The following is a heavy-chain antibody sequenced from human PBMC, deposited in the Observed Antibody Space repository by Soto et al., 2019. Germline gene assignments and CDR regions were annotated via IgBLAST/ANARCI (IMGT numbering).Heavy chain of an antibody. CDR1: GYTFTGYY. D-gene: IGHD2-2*01. V-gene: IGHV1-2*04. CDR3: ARHQRRIVVVPAAISSYYGMDV. Sequence: ASVKVSCKASGYTFTGYYMHWVRQAPGQGLEWMGWINPNSGGTNYAQKFQGWVTMTRDTSISTAYMELSRLRSDDTAVYYCARHQRRIVVVPAAISSYYGMDVWGQGTTVTVSS. J-gene: IGHJ6*02. CDR2: INPNSGGT.